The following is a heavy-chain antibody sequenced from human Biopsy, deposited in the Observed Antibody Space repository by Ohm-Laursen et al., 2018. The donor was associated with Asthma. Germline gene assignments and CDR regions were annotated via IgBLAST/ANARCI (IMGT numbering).Heavy chain of an antibody. J-gene: IGHJ6*02. D-gene: IGHD3-10*01. Sequence: SVKVSCKASGGTFSSYEINWVRQAPGQGLEWMGGIIPIFETAHYAQKFRGRITINADESTSTIYMVLSSLRSEDTAVYYCARDVSYGSGGSGVWGQGTMVTVSS. CDR2: IIPIFETA. CDR3: ARDVSYGSGGSGV. V-gene: IGHV1-69*13. CDR1: GGTFSSYE.